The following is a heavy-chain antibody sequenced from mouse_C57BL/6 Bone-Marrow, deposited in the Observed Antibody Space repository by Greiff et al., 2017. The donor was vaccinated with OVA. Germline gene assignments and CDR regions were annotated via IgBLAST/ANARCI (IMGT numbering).Heavy chain of an antibody. CDR1: GYTFTDYY. J-gene: IGHJ2*01. Sequence: EVQLQQSGPELVKPGASVKISCKASGYTFTDYYMNWVKQSHGKSLEWIGDINPNNGGTSYNQKFKGKATLTVDKSSSTAYMELRSLTSEDSAVYYCARDGYDYDVSFDYWGQGTTLTVSS. CDR3: ARDGYDYDVSFDY. CDR2: INPNNGGT. D-gene: IGHD2-4*01. V-gene: IGHV1-26*01.